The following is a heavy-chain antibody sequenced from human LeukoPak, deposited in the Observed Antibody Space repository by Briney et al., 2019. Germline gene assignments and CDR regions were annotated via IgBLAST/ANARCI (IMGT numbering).Heavy chain of an antibody. CDR3: AFSSYYLQGNYYYMDV. CDR1: GYTFTSYY. J-gene: IGHJ6*03. V-gene: IGHV1-46*01. D-gene: IGHD1-26*01. CDR2: INPSGGST. Sequence: ASVKVSCKASGYTFTSYYMHWVRQAPGQGLEWMGIINPSGGSTNYAQKFQGRVTMTRDTSTSTVYMELRSLRSDDTAVYYCAFSSYYLQGNYYYMDVWGKGTTVTVSS.